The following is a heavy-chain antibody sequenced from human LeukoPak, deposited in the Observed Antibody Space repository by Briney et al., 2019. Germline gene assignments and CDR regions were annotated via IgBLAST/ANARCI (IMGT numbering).Heavy chain of an antibody. CDR2: ISAYNGNT. Sequence: ASVKVSCKASGYTFTSYGISWVRQAPGQGLEWMGWISAYNGNTNYAQKLQGRVTMTTDTSTSTAYMELRSLRSDDTAVYYCARDRVAYCGGDCYPDYCGQGTLVTVSS. CDR3: ARDRVAYCGGDCYPDY. D-gene: IGHD2-21*02. V-gene: IGHV1-18*01. J-gene: IGHJ4*02. CDR1: GYTFTSYG.